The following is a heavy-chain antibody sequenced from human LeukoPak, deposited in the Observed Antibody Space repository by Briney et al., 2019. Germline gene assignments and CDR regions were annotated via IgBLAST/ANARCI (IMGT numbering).Heavy chain of an antibody. J-gene: IGHJ4*02. CDR2: IRYDGSNK. CDR1: GFTFSSYG. D-gene: IGHD3-22*01. Sequence: TGGSLRLSCAASGFTFSSYGMHWVRQAPGKGLEWVAFIRYDGSNKYYADSVKGRFTISRDNSKNTLYLQMNSLRAEDTAVYYCAKEGYYYDSSGYYYSPYYFDYWGQGTLVTVSS. V-gene: IGHV3-30*02. CDR3: AKEGYYYDSSGYYYSPYYFDY.